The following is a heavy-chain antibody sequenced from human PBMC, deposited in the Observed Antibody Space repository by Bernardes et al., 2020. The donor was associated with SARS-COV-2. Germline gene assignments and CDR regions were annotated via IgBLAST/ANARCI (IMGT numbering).Heavy chain of an antibody. CDR2: INSDGSST. J-gene: IGHJ6*03. Sequence: GGSLRLSCAASGFTFSSYWMHWVRQAPGKGLVWVSRINSDGSSTSYADSVKGRFTISRDNAKNTLYLQMNSLRAEDTAVYYCARAAYYYYYMDVWGKGTTVTVSS. CDR1: GFTFSSYW. CDR3: ARAAYYYYYMDV. V-gene: IGHV3-74*01.